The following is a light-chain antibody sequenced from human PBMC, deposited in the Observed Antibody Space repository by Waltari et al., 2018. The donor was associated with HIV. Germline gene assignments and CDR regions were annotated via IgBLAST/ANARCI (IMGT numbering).Light chain of an antibody. CDR3: QRRRNWPPLS. Sequence: ETVLTQSPVTLSLSPGDRATLSCRASQSVSSHLAWYQQQPGQAPRLLIYEASKRATGIPARFSGGVSGTDVTLTNSSLEPEDCAVYYCQRRRNWPPLSFGGGTKVEIK. J-gene: IGKJ4*01. CDR1: QSVSSH. CDR2: EAS. V-gene: IGKV3-11*01.